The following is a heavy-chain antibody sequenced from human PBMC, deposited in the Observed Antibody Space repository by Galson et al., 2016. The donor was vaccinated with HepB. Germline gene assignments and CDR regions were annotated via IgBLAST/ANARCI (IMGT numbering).Heavy chain of an antibody. V-gene: IGHV4-59*01. Sequence: ETLSLTCTVSGGSLSSYYWSWIRQPPGKGPEWIGYIYYSGSTNYNPSLKSRVTISIDTSKNQFSLKLSSVTAADTAMYYCARSPSMIRGVILDSWGQGTLVTVSS. CDR1: GGSLSSYY. CDR2: IYYSGST. CDR3: ARSPSMIRGVILDS. D-gene: IGHD3-10*01. J-gene: IGHJ4*02.